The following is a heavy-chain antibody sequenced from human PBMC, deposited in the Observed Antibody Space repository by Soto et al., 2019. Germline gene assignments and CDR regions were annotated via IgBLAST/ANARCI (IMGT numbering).Heavy chain of an antibody. CDR2: ISVGNGNT. D-gene: IGHD3-3*01. Sequence: EASVKVSCKASGYTFTSYPMHWVRQAPGQRPEWMGWISVGNGNTEYSQRFQGRVTITRDTSASTAYMELSSLRSEDTAVYYCARVKIGVTTFFDYWGQGTLVTVSS. J-gene: IGHJ4*02. CDR3: ARVKIGVTTFFDY. CDR1: GYTFTSYP. V-gene: IGHV1-3*01.